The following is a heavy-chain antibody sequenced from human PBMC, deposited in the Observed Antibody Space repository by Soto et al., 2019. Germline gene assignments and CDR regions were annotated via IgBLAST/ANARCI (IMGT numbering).Heavy chain of an antibody. CDR1: GFSLSTSGVG. CDR2: IYWDDGK. V-gene: IGHV2-5*02. Sequence: SGPTLVNPTQTLTLTCTFSGFSLSTSGVGVGWIRQPPGKALEWLALIYWDDGKRYSPSLKSRLTITKDTSKNQVVLTMTNMDPVDTATYYCAHRRAYCSGGSCYSIWFDPWGQGTLVTVSS. CDR3: AHRRAYCSGGSCYSIWFDP. J-gene: IGHJ5*02. D-gene: IGHD2-15*01.